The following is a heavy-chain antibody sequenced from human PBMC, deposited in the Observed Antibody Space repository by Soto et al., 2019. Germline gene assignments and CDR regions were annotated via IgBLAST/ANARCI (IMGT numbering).Heavy chain of an antibody. CDR3: AREGGIVGATAADY. J-gene: IGHJ4*02. CDR1: GGSISSAVYY. CDR2: IYYSGST. D-gene: IGHD1-26*01. Sequence: QVQLQESGPGLVKPSQTLSLTCTVSGGSISSAVYYWSWIRQHPGKGLEWIGYIYYSGSTYYNPSLKCRVTISVDTSKNQFSLKLSSVTAADTAVYYCAREGGIVGATAADYWGQGTLVTVSS. V-gene: IGHV4-31*03.